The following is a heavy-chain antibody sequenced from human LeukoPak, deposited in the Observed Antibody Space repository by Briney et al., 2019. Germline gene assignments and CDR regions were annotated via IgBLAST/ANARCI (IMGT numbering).Heavy chain of an antibody. D-gene: IGHD3-3*01. V-gene: IGHV3-30-3*01. CDR1: GFTFSSYA. Sequence: GGSLRLSCAASGFTFSSYAMHWVRQAPGKGLEWVAVISYDGSNKYYADSVKGRFTISRDNAKNSLYLQMNSLRAEDTAVYFCARVRLLYNRDAFDIWGQGTMVTVSS. J-gene: IGHJ3*02. CDR2: ISYDGSNK. CDR3: ARVRLLYNRDAFDI.